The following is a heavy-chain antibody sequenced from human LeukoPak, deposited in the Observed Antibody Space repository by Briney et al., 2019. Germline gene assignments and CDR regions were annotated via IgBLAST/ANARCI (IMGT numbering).Heavy chain of an antibody. CDR3: ATFTMVRTADY. CDR1: GFTFSSYA. J-gene: IGHJ4*02. V-gene: IGHV3-23*01. CDR2: ISGSGGST. D-gene: IGHD3-10*01. Sequence: GGSLRLSCAASGFTFSSYAMSWVRQAPGKGLEWVSAISGSGGSTYYADSVKGRFTISRDNSKNTLYLQMNSLRAEDTAVYHCATFTMVRTADYWGQGTLVTVSS.